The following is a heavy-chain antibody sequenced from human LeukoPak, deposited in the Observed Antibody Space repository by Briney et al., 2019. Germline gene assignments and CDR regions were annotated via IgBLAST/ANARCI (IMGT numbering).Heavy chain of an antibody. CDR2: IYHSGST. J-gene: IGHJ4*02. V-gene: IGHV4-30-2*01. Sequence: SETLSLTCAVSGGSISSGGYSWSWIRQPPGKGLEWIGYIYHSGSTYYNPSLKSRVTISVDRSKNQFSLKLSSVTAADTAVYYCARDQLWFGELFPFIWGQGTLVTVSS. CDR1: GGSISSGGYS. CDR3: ARDQLWFGELFPFI. D-gene: IGHD3-10*01.